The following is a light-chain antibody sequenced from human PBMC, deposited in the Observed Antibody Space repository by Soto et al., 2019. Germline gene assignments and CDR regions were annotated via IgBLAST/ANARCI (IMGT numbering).Light chain of an antibody. Sequence: SALTQPASVSGSPGQSITISCTGTSTDVGSYNLVSWYQKHPGRAPKLIICEVTERPSGISNRFSGSKSGNTASLTISGLQPEDEADYYCSSFAGSDTYWVFGGGTKLTVL. V-gene: IGLV2-23*02. J-gene: IGLJ3*02. CDR2: EVT. CDR3: SSFAGSDTYWV. CDR1: STDVGSYNL.